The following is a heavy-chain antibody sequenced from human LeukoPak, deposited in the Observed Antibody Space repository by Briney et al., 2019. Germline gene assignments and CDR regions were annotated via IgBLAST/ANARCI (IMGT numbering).Heavy chain of an antibody. V-gene: IGHV3-30-3*01. Sequence: GGSLRLSCAASGFTFSSYAMHWVRQAPGKGLEWVAVISYDGSNKYYADSVKGRFTISRDNSKNTLYLQMNSLRAEDTAVYYCARAIAAEFNYFNYWGQGTLVTVSS. CDR3: ARAIAAEFNYFNY. CDR2: ISYDGSNK. D-gene: IGHD6-25*01. CDR1: GFTFSSYA. J-gene: IGHJ4*02.